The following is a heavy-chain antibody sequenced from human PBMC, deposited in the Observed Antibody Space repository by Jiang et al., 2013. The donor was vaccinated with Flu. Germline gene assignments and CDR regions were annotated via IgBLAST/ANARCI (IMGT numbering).Heavy chain of an antibody. J-gene: IGHJ2*01. Sequence: SGAEVKKPGASVKVSCQASGYTVTGYYMHWVRQAPGQGLEWMGWINPNTGGTNFARKFQGRVTMTSDASIDTAYMELRRLRSDDTAVYYCARIRRDYGDYWYFDL. CDR3: ARIRRDYGDYWYFDL. V-gene: IGHV1-2*02. D-gene: IGHD4-17*01. CDR1: GYTVTGYY. CDR2: INPNTGGT.